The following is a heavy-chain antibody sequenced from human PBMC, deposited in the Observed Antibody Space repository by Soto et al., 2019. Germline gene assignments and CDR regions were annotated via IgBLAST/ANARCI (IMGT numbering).Heavy chain of an antibody. D-gene: IGHD6-19*01. CDR2: ISYDGSNR. CDR3: ARDLRSSGCY. CDR1: GFTFSNYA. V-gene: IGHV3-30-3*01. J-gene: IGHJ4*02. Sequence: QVQLVESGGGVIQPGGSLRLSCAASGFTFSNYAMYWVRQAPGKGLEWVAFISYDGSNRYYGDSVKGRFTISRDNSKNTLFLQMNSLRGDDTAVYYCARDLRSSGCYWGQGTLVTVSS.